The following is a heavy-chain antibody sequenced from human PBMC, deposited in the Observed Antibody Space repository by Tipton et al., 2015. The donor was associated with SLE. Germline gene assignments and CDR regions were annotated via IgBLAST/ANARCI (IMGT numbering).Heavy chain of an antibody. CDR2: VYSSGNT. J-gene: IGHJ4*02. V-gene: IGHV4-59*01. D-gene: IGHD1-1*01. CDR1: GDSMNSYS. Sequence: TLSLTCTVSGDSMNSYSWTWIRQTPGKGLEWIGYVYSSGNTNYNPSLNSRVTISVDKSKNQFSLKLTSMTAADTAVYYCARERRITPTGRSLYFDYWGQRALVTVSS. CDR3: ARERRITPTGRSLYFDY.